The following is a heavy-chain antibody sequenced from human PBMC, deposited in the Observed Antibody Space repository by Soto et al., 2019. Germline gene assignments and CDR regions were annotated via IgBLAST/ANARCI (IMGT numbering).Heavy chain of an antibody. CDR1: GYTFTSDY. Sequence: ASVKVSCKASGYTFTSDYLHWVRQAPGQGLEWMGIINPSSGGTTYAQKFQGRVTMTTDTSTSTAYMELRSLRSDDTAVYYCAREPPPPDYWGQGTLVTVSS. CDR2: INPSSGGT. J-gene: IGHJ4*02. CDR3: AREPPPPDY. V-gene: IGHV1-46*01.